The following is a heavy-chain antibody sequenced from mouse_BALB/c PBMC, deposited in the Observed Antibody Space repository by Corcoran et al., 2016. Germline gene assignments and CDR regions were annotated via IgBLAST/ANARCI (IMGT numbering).Heavy chain of an antibody. V-gene: IGHV14-3*02. J-gene: IGHJ1*01. CDR2: IDPANGNT. CDR3: ARWDWYFDV. Sequence: EVQLQQSGAELVKPGASVKLSCTASGFNIKDTYMHWVKQRPEQGLEWIGWIDPANGNTKYDPKFQGKATITADTSSNTAYLQLSSLTSEDTAVYYCARWDWYFDVWGAGTTVTVSS. CDR1: GFNIKDTY.